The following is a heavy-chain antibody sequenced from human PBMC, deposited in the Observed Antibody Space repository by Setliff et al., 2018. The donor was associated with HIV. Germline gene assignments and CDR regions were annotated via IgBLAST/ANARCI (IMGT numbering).Heavy chain of an antibody. J-gene: IGHJ4*02. Sequence: PSETLSLTCTVSGDSVSSRSYYWSWIRQPPGKGLEWIGYIYYSGSTNYNPSLKSRVTISVDTSKNHFSLKLRSVTAADTAVYYCARLGMVDDFDYWGQGTLVTVSS. CDR1: GDSVSSRSYY. CDR2: IYYSGST. D-gene: IGHD3-3*01. CDR3: ARLGMVDDFDY. V-gene: IGHV4-61*03.